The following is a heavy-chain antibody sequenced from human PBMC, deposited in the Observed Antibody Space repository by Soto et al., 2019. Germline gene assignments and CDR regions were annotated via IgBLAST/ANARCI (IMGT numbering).Heavy chain of an antibody. CDR1: GYTFTSYA. CDR2: INAGNGNT. J-gene: IGHJ4*02. V-gene: IGHV1-3*01. Sequence: ASVKVSCKASGYTFTSYAMHWVRQAPGQRLEWMGWINAGNGNTKYSQKFQGRVTITRDTSASTAYMELSSLRSEDTAVYYCAASTLRYFDWALDYWGQGTLVTVSS. D-gene: IGHD3-9*01. CDR3: AASTLRYFDWALDY.